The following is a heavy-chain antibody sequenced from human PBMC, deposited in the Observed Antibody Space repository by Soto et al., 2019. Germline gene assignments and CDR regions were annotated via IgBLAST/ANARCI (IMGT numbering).Heavy chain of an antibody. CDR1: GFTFSSYS. CDR2: ISSSSSYI. V-gene: IGHV3-21*01. CDR3: ASLDIVATRGNWFDP. D-gene: IGHD5-12*01. J-gene: IGHJ5*02. Sequence: GGSLRLSCAASGFTFSSYSMNWVRQAPGKGLEWVSSISSSSSYIYYADSVKGRFTISRDNAKNSLYLQMNSLRAEDTAVYYCASLDIVATRGNWFDPWGQGTLVTVSS.